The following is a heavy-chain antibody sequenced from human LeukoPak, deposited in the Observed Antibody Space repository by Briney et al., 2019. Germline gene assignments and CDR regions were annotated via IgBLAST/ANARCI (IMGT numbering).Heavy chain of an antibody. D-gene: IGHD3-10*01. V-gene: IGHV4-4*07. CDR3: ARDKSRTYGSADAFDI. Sequence: SETLSLTCTVSGGSISKNSYFWNWIRQPAGKGLEWLGRVYNDGDTKYNPSLKSRLTISVDTSKNQFSLKLSSVTAADTAVYYCARDKSRTYGSADAFDIWGQGTMVTVSS. CDR2: VYNDGDT. J-gene: IGHJ3*02. CDR1: GGSISKNSYF.